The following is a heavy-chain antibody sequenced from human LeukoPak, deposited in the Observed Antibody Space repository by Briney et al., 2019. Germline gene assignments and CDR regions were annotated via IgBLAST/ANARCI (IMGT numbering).Heavy chain of an antibody. CDR2: MNPNSGNT. J-gene: IGHJ4*02. CDR3: ATAQGSSSWPSFDY. Sequence: ASVKVSCKASGYTFTSYDINWVRQATGQGLEWMGWMNPNSGNTGYAQKFQGRVTMTEDTSTDTAYMELSSLRSEDTAVYYCATAQGSSSWPSFDYWGQGTLVTVSS. V-gene: IGHV1-8*01. CDR1: GYTFTSYD. D-gene: IGHD6-13*01.